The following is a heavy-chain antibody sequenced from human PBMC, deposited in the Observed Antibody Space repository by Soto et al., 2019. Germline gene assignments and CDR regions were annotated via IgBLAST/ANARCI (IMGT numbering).Heavy chain of an antibody. V-gene: IGHV5-51*01. CDR1: GYSFTSYW. CDR3: ARQRSYSHASDI. Sequence: GESLRLSCKGSGYSFTSYWIAWVRQMPGKGLEWMGIIYPGDSDTRYSPSFQGQVTISADKSISTAYLQWSSLRASDTAIYYCARQRSYSHASDIWGQGTMVTVSS. CDR2: IYPGDSDT. D-gene: IGHD3-10*01. J-gene: IGHJ3*02.